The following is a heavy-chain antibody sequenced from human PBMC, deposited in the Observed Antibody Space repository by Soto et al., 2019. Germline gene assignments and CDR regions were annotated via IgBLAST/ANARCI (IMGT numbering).Heavy chain of an antibody. Sequence: ASVKVSCKASGGTFSSYAISWVRQAPGQGLEWMGGIIPIFGTANYAQKFQGRVTITADESTSTAYMELSSLRSEDTAVYYCARVLSSITGTKFDYWGQGTLVTVSS. CDR3: ARVLSSITGTKFDY. V-gene: IGHV1-69*13. J-gene: IGHJ4*02. CDR2: IIPIFGTA. CDR1: GGTFSSYA. D-gene: IGHD1-7*01.